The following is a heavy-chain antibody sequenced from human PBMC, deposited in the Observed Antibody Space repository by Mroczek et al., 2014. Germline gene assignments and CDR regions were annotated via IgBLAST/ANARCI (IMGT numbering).Heavy chain of an antibody. J-gene: IGHJ6*03. CDR2: MNPNSGNT. D-gene: IGHD2-2*01. Sequence: QVQLVESGAEVKKPGASVKVSCKASGYTFTSYDINWVRQATGQGLEWMGWMNPNSGNTGYAQKFQGRVTMTRNTSISTAYMELSSLRSEDTAVYYCARGGTHPGGFDRRRYCSSTSCYYYMDVWGKGPTVTRLL. V-gene: IGHV1-8*01. CDR1: GYTFTSYD. CDR3: ARGGTHPGGFDRRRYCSSTSCYYYMDV.